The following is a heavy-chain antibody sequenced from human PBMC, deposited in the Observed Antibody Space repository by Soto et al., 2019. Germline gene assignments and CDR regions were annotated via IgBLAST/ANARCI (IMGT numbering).Heavy chain of an antibody. CDR1: GGSFSGYY. V-gene: IGHV4-34*01. Sequence: QVQLQQWGAGPLRPLETLSLTCGVSGGSFSGYYWAWIRQSPGQGLEWIGEINDRGSINYNPSLKSRVSISLDKSKNHYSLNRMSVTAADSAVYYCARDSHDILAGHSWSWYFDLWGRGTRVTVSS. CDR3: ARDSHDILAGHSWSWYFDL. J-gene: IGHJ2*01. CDR2: INDRGSI. D-gene: IGHD3-9*01.